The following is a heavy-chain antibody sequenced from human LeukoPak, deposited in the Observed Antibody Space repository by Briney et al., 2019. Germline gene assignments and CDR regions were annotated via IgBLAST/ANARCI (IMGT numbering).Heavy chain of an antibody. V-gene: IGHV1-69*05. CDR2: IIPIFGTA. Sequence: GASVKVSCKASGGTFSSYAISWVRQAPGQGLEWMGGIIPIFGTANYAQKFQGRVTITTDESTSTAYMELSSLRSEDTAVYYCARDFTRAAAYYFDYWGQGTLVTVSS. D-gene: IGHD2-2*01. CDR1: GGTFSSYA. J-gene: IGHJ4*02. CDR3: ARDFTRAAAYYFDY.